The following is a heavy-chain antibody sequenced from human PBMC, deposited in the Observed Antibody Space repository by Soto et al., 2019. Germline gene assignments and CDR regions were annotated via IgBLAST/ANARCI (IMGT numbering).Heavy chain of an antibody. CDR3: AKDQGIWSLYGMDV. J-gene: IGHJ6*02. Sequence: HPGGSLRLSCAASGFTFSSYSMNWVRQAPGKGLEWVAVISYDGSNKYYADSVKGRFTISRDNSKNTLYLQMNSLRAEDTAVYYCAKDQGIWSLYGMDVWGQGTTVTVSS. V-gene: IGHV3-30*18. CDR2: ISYDGSNK. CDR1: GFTFSSYS. D-gene: IGHD3-3*01.